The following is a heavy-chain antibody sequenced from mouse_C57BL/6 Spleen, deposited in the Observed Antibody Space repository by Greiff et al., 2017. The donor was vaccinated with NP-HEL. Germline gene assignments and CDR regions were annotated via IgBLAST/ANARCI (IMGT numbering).Heavy chain of an antibody. CDR3: ARDRYYGSSYGAMDY. V-gene: IGHV5-16*01. CDR1: GFTFSDYY. CDR2: INYDGSST. D-gene: IGHD1-1*01. J-gene: IGHJ4*01. Sequence: EVMLVESEGGLVQPGSSMKLSCTASGFTFSDYYMAWVRQVPEKGLEWVANINYDGSSTYYLDSLKSRFIISRDNAKNILYLQMSSLKSEDTATYYCARDRYYGSSYGAMDYWGQGTSVTVSS.